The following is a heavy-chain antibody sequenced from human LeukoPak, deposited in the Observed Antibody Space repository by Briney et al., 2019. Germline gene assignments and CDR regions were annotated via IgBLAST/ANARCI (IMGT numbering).Heavy chain of an antibody. Sequence: AASVKVSCKASGYTFTSNSISWVRQAPGQGLEWMGWISAYNGNTNYAQKLQGRVTMTTDTSTSTAYMELRSLRSDDTAVYYCAVLIFPVMGPMDVWGKGTTVTVSS. V-gene: IGHV1-18*01. D-gene: IGHD3-16*01. CDR3: AVLIFPVMGPMDV. CDR1: GYTFTSNS. J-gene: IGHJ6*03. CDR2: ISAYNGNT.